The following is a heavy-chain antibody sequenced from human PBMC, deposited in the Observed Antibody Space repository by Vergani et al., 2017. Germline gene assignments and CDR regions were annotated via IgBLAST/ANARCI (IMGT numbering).Heavy chain of an antibody. D-gene: IGHD5-12*01. CDR3: ARDGWHGYEKGGGEYYYYGMDV. CDR1: GGTFSSYT. J-gene: IGHJ6*02. CDR2: IIPILGIA. Sequence: QVQLVQSGAEVKKPGSSVKVSCKASGGTFSSYTISWVRQAPGQGLEWMGRIIPILGIANYAQKFQGRVTITADKSTSTAYMELSSLRYEDTAVYYCARDGWHGYEKGGGEYYYYGMDVWGQGTTVTVSS. V-gene: IGHV1-69*02.